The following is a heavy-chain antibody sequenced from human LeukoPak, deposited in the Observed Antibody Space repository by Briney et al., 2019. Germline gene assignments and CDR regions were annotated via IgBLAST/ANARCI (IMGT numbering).Heavy chain of an antibody. V-gene: IGHV4-59*01. CDR2: IYFSGST. Sequence: PSETLSLTCTVAGGSIRSCYSSWVRQPPGKGLEWIGYIYFSGSTSYNPSLKSRVIISVDRSKNQFSLKLSSVAAADTAVYYCPRYYDTNFDYWRQGTLVTVSS. CDR1: GGSIRSCY. J-gene: IGHJ4*02. D-gene: IGHD3-3*01. CDR3: PRYYDTNFDY.